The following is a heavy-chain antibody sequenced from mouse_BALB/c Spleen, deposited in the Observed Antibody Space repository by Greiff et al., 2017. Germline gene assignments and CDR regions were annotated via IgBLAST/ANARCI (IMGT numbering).Heavy chain of an antibody. CDR2: ISTYYGDA. V-gene: IGHV1S137*01. Sequence: VQLQQSGAELVRPGVSVKISCKGSGYTFTDYAMHWVKRSHAKSLEWIGVISTYYGDASYNQKFKGKATMTVDKSSSTAYMELARLTSEDSAIYYCARDYGSSYWYFDVWGAGTTVTVSS. D-gene: IGHD1-1*01. CDR3: ARDYGSSYWYFDV. CDR1: GYTFTDYA. J-gene: IGHJ1*01.